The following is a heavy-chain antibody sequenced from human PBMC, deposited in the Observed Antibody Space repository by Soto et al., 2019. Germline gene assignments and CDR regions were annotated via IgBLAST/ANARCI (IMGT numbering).Heavy chain of an antibody. CDR3: ARQSPIVVVPAAIPEAYYYYGMDV. V-gene: IGHV4-34*01. Sequence: QVQLQQWGAGLLKPSETLSLTCAVYGGSFSGYYWSWIRQPPGKGLEWIGEINHSGSTNYNPSLKSRVTISVDTSKNQFSLKLSSVTAADTAVYYCARQSPIVVVPAAIPEAYYYYGMDVWGQGTTVTVSS. D-gene: IGHD2-2*01. J-gene: IGHJ6*02. CDR2: INHSGST. CDR1: GGSFSGYY.